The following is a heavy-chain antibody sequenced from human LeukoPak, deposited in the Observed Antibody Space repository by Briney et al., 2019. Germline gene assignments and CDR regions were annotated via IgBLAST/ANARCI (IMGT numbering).Heavy chain of an antibody. D-gene: IGHD2-15*01. CDR2: FDPEDGET. CDR3: ATRPRRRYCSGGSCSHHY. Sequence: ASVKVSCKVSGYTLTELSMHWVRQAPGKGLEWMGGFDPEDGETIYAQKFQGRVTMTEDTSTDTAYMELSSLRSEDTAVYYCATRPRRRYCSGGSCSHHYWGQGTLVTVSS. CDR1: GYTLTELS. J-gene: IGHJ4*02. V-gene: IGHV1-24*01.